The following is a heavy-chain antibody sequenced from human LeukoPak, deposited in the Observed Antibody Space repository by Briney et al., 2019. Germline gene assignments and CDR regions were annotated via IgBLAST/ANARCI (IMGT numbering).Heavy chain of an antibody. CDR2: IYSGGST. CDR3: ATMQQLTVDY. J-gene: IGHJ4*02. CDR1: GFTVSSNY. Sequence: GGSLRLSCAASGFTVSSNYMSWVRQAPGKGLEWVSVIYSGGSTYYADSVKGRFTISRDNSKNTLYLQMNSLRAEETAVYYCATMQQLTVDYWGQGTLVTVSS. V-gene: IGHV3-53*01. D-gene: IGHD6-13*01.